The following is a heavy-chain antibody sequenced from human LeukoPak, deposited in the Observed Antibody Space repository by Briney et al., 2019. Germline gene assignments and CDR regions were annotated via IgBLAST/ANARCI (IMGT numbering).Heavy chain of an antibody. CDR2: INSDGSST. Sequence: TGGSLRLSCAASGFTFSSYWMHWVRHAPGKGLGWVSRINSDGSSTSYADSVKGRFTISRDNAKNTLYLQMNSLRAEDTAVYYGARAPGYRSTGGNFDYGGQGTRVT. J-gene: IGHJ4*02. D-gene: IGHD6-13*01. V-gene: IGHV3-74*01. CDR3: ARAPGYRSTGGNFDY. CDR1: GFTFSSYW.